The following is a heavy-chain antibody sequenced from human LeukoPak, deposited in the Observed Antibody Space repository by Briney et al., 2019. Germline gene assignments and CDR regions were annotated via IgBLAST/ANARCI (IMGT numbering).Heavy chain of an antibody. D-gene: IGHD1-14*01. J-gene: IGHJ5*02. CDR1: GSSFSSYW. CDR3: AKSDHFDP. V-gene: IGHV3-74*01. Sequence: GGSLRLSCAASGSSFSSYWMHWVRQAPGKGLVWVSRIKPDGSTTSYADSVKGRFTVSRDNAKNTLYLQMNSLRAEDTAVYFCAKSDHFDPWGQGTLVTVSS. CDR2: IKPDGSTT.